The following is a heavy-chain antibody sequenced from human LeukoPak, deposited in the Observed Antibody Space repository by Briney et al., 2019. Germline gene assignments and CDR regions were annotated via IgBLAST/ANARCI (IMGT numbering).Heavy chain of an antibody. CDR3: AKDPSDSGRHPEQ. V-gene: IGHV3-30*18. J-gene: IGHJ1*01. CDR1: GFTFSSYG. Sequence: PGGSLRLSCAASGFTFSSYGMHWVRQAPGKGLEWVAVIPDDGSNKYYADSVRGRFTISRDNSNNTLYLQMKSLRAEQTAVYYCAKDPSDSGRHPEQWAQGT. D-gene: IGHD1-26*01. CDR2: IPDDGSNK.